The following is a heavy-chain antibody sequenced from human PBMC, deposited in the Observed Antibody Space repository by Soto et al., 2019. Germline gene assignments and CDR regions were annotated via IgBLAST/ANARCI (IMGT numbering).Heavy chain of an antibody. J-gene: IGHJ6*02. D-gene: IGHD2-2*02. V-gene: IGHV1-69*01. CDR2: IIPIFGTA. Sequence: QVQLVQSGAEVKKPGSSVKVSCKASGGTFSSYAISWVRQAPGQGLEWMGGIIPIFGTANYAQKFQGRVTITADESTSTAYMELSSLRSEDTAVYYCAREGCSSTRCYSEPYYGMDVWGQGTTFTVSS. CDR3: AREGCSSTRCYSEPYYGMDV. CDR1: GGTFSSYA.